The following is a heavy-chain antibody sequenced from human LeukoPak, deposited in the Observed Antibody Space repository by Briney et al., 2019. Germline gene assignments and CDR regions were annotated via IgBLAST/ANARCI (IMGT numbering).Heavy chain of an antibody. J-gene: IGHJ4*02. Sequence: SETLSLTCTVSGGSINNDYWSWIRQPPGKGPEWLGYIKYNGYTNYNPSLKSRVTMSIDASKKQFSLKLSSVTAADTAVYYCARSKMLLREGFDYWGQGTLVTVSS. CDR1: GGSINNDY. CDR3: ARSKMLLREGFDY. V-gene: IGHV4-59*01. D-gene: IGHD3-16*01. CDR2: IKYNGYT.